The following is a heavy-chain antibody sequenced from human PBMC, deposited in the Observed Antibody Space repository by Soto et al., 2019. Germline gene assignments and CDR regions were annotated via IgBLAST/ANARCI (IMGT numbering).Heavy chain of an antibody. CDR3: ARWRFLGWSPTGYNWFDP. V-gene: IGHV1-69*06. Sequence: ASVKVSCKASGGTFSSYAISWVRQAPGQGLEWMGGIIPIFGTANYAQKFHGRVTITADKSTSTAYMELSSLRSEDTAVYYCARWRFLGWSPTGYNWFDPWGQGTLVTVSS. CDR2: IIPIFGTA. J-gene: IGHJ5*02. CDR1: GGTFSSYA. D-gene: IGHD3-3*01.